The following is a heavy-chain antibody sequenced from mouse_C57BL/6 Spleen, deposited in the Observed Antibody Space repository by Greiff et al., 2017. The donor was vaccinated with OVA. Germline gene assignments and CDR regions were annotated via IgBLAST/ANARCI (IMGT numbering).Heavy chain of an antibody. V-gene: IGHV2-2*01. D-gene: IGHD1-1*01. CDR1: GFSLTSYG. Sequence: VQLQQSGPGLVQPSQSLSITCTVSGFSLTSYGVHWVRQSPGKGLEWLGVIWSGGSTDYNAAFISSLSISKDNSKSQVFFKMNSLQADDTAIYYCARPTVVATGYCDVWGTGTTVTVSS. J-gene: IGHJ1*03. CDR3: ARPTVVATGYCDV. CDR2: IWSGGST.